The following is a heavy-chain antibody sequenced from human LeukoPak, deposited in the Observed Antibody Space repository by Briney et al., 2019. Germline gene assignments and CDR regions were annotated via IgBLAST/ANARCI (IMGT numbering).Heavy chain of an antibody. J-gene: IGHJ4*02. D-gene: IGHD4-17*01. CDR3: ARAGGYGDYLIDY. CDR1: GFTFGDYA. CDR2: ISSSSSYI. V-gene: IGHV3-21*01. Sequence: PGGSLRLSCTASGFTFGDYAMSWVRQAPGKGLEWVSSISSSSSYIYYADSVKGRFTISRDNAKNSLYLQMNSLRAEDTAVYYCARAGGYGDYLIDYWGQGTLVTVSS.